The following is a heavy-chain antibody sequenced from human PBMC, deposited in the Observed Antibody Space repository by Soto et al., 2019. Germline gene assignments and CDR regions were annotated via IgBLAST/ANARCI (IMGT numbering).Heavy chain of an antibody. V-gene: IGHV3-7*05. CDR3: ARVKSLAGHY. CDR1: GFTFSTYW. J-gene: IGHJ4*02. CDR2: IKQDGSDK. D-gene: IGHD2-15*01. Sequence: EVQLVESGGGLVQPGGSLRLSCAASGFTFSTYWMSWVRQAPGKGLEWVTNIKQDGSDKYYVDSVKGRFTISRDNAKNSLYLQMNGLRAEDTAVYYCARVKSLAGHYWGQGTLVTVSS.